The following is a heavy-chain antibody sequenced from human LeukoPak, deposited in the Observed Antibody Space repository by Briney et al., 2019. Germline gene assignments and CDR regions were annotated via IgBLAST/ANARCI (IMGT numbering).Heavy chain of an antibody. V-gene: IGHV4-59*01. D-gene: IGHD3-10*01. CDR3: VTMVQGVHTYFGS. CDR1: GGSISSYY. Sequence: PSETLSLACTVSGGSISSYYWSWIRQSPGKGLEWIGYIYSSGSTNYNPSLKSRVTISVDTSKNQFSLKLSSVTAADTAVYYCVTMVQGVHTYFGSWGQGNLVAVSS. J-gene: IGHJ4*02. CDR2: IYSSGST.